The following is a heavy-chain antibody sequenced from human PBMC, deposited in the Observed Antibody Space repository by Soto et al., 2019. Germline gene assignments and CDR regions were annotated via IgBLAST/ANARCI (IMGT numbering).Heavy chain of an antibody. D-gene: IGHD2-2*01. Sequence: GASVKVSFKASGGTFSSYAISWVRQAPGQGLEWMGGINPIFGTANYAQKFQGRVTITADESTSTAYIELSSLRSEDTAVYYCARTGIVVVPAAQGSYYYYYGMDVWGQGTTVTVSS. J-gene: IGHJ6*02. CDR2: INPIFGTA. CDR1: GGTFSSYA. CDR3: ARTGIVVVPAAQGSYYYYYGMDV. V-gene: IGHV1-69*13.